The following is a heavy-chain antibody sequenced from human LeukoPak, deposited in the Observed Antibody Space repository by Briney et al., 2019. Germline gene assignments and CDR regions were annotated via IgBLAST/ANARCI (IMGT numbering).Heavy chain of an antibody. V-gene: IGHV3-48*04. CDR2: ISSSSSII. D-gene: IGHD1-26*01. CDR3: ARDAVEWELLYYFDY. Sequence: GGSLRLSCVVSGFTFSDYSMNWVRQAPGKGLEWVSYISSSSSIIYYADSVKGRFTISRDNAKNSLYLQMNSLRAEDTAVYYCARDAVEWELLYYFDYWGQGTLVTVSS. CDR1: GFTFSDYS. J-gene: IGHJ4*02.